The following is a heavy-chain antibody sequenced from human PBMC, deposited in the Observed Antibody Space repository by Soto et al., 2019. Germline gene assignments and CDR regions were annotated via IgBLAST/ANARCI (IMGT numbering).Heavy chain of an antibody. Sequence: GGSLRLSCAASGFTFSGSAMHWVRQASGKGLEWVGRIRSKANSYATAYAASVKGRFTISRDDSKNTAYLQMNSLKTEDTAVYYCTRRSEYYYDSSGYYGFDAFDIWGQGTMVTVSS. CDR1: GFTFSGSA. CDR2: IRSKANSYAT. CDR3: TRRSEYYYDSSGYYGFDAFDI. V-gene: IGHV3-73*01. J-gene: IGHJ3*02. D-gene: IGHD3-22*01.